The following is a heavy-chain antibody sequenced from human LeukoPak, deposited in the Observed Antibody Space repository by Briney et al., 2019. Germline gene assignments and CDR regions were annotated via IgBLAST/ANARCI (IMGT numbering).Heavy chain of an antibody. CDR3: ARGAAFNRGAPMAANGGGTFDY. CDR2: INHSGST. J-gene: IGHJ4*02. V-gene: IGHV4-34*01. Sequence: SETLSLTCAVYGGSFSGYYWSWIRQPPGKGLEWIGEINHSGSTNYNPSLKSRVTISVDTSKHRFSLKRSSVTAADTAVYYCARGAAFNRGAPMAANGGGTFDYWGQGTLVTVSS. CDR1: GGSFSGYY. D-gene: IGHD7-27*01.